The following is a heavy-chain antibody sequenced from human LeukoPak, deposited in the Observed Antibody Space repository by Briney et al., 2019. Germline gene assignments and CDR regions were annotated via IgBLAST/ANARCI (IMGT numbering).Heavy chain of an antibody. Sequence: GSLRLSCAASGFTFSSYSMNWVRQSPGKGLEWIAISHYSGSTYYNPSLKSRVTMSVDTSKSQFSLRLNSVTAADTAVYYCARMPQIVPVSYYFDHWGQGTLVIVSS. CDR3: ARMPQIVPVSYYFDH. CDR1: GFTFSSYS. CDR2: SHYSGST. J-gene: IGHJ4*02. D-gene: IGHD2-15*01. V-gene: IGHV4-59*04.